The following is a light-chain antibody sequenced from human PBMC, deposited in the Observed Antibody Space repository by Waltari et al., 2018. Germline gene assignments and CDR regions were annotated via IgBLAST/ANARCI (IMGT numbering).Light chain of an antibody. V-gene: IGLV2-14*03. J-gene: IGLJ1*01. CDR3: GSYVSSSTFV. CDR1: SSDVGGFNH. CDR2: DVT. Sequence: QSALSQPASVSGSTGQSITISCTGTSSDVGGFNHVSWYQQLPGKVPKLIIFDVTSRPAGVSSLFSGYRSDNTASLTISGIQADDEYEYFCGSYVSSSTFVFGSGTKVTVL.